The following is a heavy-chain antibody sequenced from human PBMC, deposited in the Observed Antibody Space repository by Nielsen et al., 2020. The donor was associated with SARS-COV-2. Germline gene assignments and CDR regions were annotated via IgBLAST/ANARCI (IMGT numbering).Heavy chain of an antibody. Sequence: ASVKVSCKASGYTFTSYDINWVRQANGQGLEWMGWINPNSGGTNYAQKFQGRVTMTRDTSISTAYMELSRLRSDDTAVYYCARDPDGEAAAASHWGQGTLVTVSS. CDR3: ARDPDGEAAAASH. D-gene: IGHD6-13*01. V-gene: IGHV1-2*02. J-gene: IGHJ4*02. CDR2: INPNSGGT. CDR1: GYTFTSYD.